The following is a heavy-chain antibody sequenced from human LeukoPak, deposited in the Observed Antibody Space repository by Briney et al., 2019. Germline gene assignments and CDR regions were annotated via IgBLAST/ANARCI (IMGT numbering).Heavy chain of an antibody. CDR1: GYTFTGYY. V-gene: IGHV1-2*02. Sequence: ASVKVSCKASGYTFTGYYMHWVRQAPGQGLEWMGWINPNSGGTNYAQKFQGRVTMTRDTSISTAYMELSRLRSDDTAVYYCARVPTPRSGYYGWFDPWGQGTLVPVSS. D-gene: IGHD3-3*01. J-gene: IGHJ5*02. CDR3: ARVPTPRSGYYGWFDP. CDR2: INPNSGGT.